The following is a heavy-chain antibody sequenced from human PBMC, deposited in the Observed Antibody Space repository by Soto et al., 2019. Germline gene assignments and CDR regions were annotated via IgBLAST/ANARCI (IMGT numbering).Heavy chain of an antibody. CDR2: ISQSGST. CDR1: GQSFSGHT. D-gene: IGHD1-1*01. CDR3: ARGSSIAVMEVELEDVHYNY. Sequence: QVQLQQWGAGLLKPSETLSLTCAVYGQSFSGHTWSWIRQSPGKGLEWIGEISQSGSTYYNPSLQTRVTRSADTSNNKFALILYSVTAADTGVFYCARGSSIAVMEVELEDVHYNYWGQGTLVSVSS. V-gene: IGHV4-34*01. J-gene: IGHJ4*02.